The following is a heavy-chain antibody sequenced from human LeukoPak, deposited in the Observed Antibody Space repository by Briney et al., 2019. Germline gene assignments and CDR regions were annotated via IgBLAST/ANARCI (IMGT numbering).Heavy chain of an antibody. CDR2: ISSSSSTI. J-gene: IGHJ5*02. Sequence: PGGSLRLSCAASGFTFSSYSMNWVRQAPGKGLEWVSYISSSSSTIYYADSVKGRFTISRDNAKNSLYLQMNSLRAEDTAVYYCARDSRAVSPYNWFDPWGQGTLVTVSS. CDR3: ARDSRAVSPYNWFDP. CDR1: GFTFSSYS. D-gene: IGHD3-22*01. V-gene: IGHV3-48*04.